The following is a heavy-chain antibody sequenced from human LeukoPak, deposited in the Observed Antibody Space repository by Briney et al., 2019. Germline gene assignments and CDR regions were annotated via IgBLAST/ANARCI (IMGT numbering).Heavy chain of an antibody. V-gene: IGHV4-59*01. CDR2: IYHSGST. Sequence: SETLSLTCTVSGGSISSYYWSWIRQPPGKGLQWIGYIYHSGSTNYNPSLKSRVTISVDTSKNQFSLRLTSVTAADTAVYYCARSLAYGDSDYWGQGTLVTVSS. CDR1: GGSISSYY. D-gene: IGHD4-17*01. CDR3: ARSLAYGDSDY. J-gene: IGHJ4*02.